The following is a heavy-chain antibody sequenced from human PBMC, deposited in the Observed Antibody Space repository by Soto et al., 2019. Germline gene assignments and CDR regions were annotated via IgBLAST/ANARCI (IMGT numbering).Heavy chain of an antibody. D-gene: IGHD1-26*01. Sequence: SVSATVIWVALRDGRCCLCWIRAAPSELLEWIGYIYYSGSTNYNPSLKSRVTISVDTSKNQFSLKLSSVTAADTAVYYCAREYAYSGSYFQHNWFDPWGQGTLVTVAS. J-gene: IGHJ5*02. CDR1: WVALRDGRCC. CDR2: IYYSGST. V-gene: IGHV4-61*01. CDR3: AREYAYSGSYFQHNWFDP.